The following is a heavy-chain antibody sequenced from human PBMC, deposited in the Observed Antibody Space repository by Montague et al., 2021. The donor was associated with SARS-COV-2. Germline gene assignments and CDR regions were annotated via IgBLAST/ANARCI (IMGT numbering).Heavy chain of an antibody. V-gene: IGHV4-34*01. CDR3: ARGRQHFNMIVVVMTGGEYYFDY. J-gene: IGHJ4*02. CDR2: INHRGTS. CDR1: GGSFSDYL. D-gene: IGHD3-22*01. Sequence: SETLSLTCAVYGGSFSDYLWTWIRRPPGKGLEWIGEINHRGTSNYNPSLKSRVSISVDTSKNQFSLYLGSVTAADTAVYYCARGRQHFNMIVVVMTGGEYYFDYWGQGTLVTVSS.